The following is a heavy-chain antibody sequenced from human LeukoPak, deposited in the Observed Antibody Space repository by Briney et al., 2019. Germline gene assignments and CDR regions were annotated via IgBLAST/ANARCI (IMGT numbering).Heavy chain of an antibody. CDR1: GYTFTSYY. J-gene: IGHJ5*02. CDR2: INPSGGST. D-gene: IGHD2-15*01. Sequence: AASVKVSCKASGYTFTSYYMHWVRQAPGQGPEWMGIINPSGGSTSYAQKFQGRVTMTRDMSTSTVYMELSSLRSEDTAVYYCAAITCSGGSCHNRNWFDPWGQGTLVTVSS. V-gene: IGHV1-46*01. CDR3: AAITCSGGSCHNRNWFDP.